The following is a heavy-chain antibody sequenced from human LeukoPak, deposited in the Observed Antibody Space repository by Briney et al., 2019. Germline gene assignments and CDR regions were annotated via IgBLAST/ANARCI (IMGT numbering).Heavy chain of an antibody. Sequence: SQTLSLTCTVSGGSISSGGYHWSWFRQHPGKALEWIGYIYYSGTTSYNPSLKSRVTISVDTSKNQFSLKLSSVTAADTAVYYCARDPYYYGMDVWGQGTTVTVSS. V-gene: IGHV4-31*03. CDR1: GGSISSGGYH. CDR3: ARDPYYYGMDV. J-gene: IGHJ6*02. CDR2: IYYSGTT.